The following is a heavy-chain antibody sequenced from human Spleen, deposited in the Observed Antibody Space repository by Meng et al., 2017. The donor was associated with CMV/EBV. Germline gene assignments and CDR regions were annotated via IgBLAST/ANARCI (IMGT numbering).Heavy chain of an antibody. CDR1: GFTFSSYG. J-gene: IGHJ3*02. V-gene: IGHV3-30*02. CDR3: AKDMNFWGGQGAFDI. CDR2: IRYDGNNK. D-gene: IGHD3-3*01. Sequence: GESLKISCAASGFTFSSYGMHWVRQAPGKGLEWVAFIRYDGNNKYYADSVKGRFTISRDNAKNSLHLQMNSLRAEDTALYYCAKDMNFWGGQGAFDIWGQGTMVTVSS.